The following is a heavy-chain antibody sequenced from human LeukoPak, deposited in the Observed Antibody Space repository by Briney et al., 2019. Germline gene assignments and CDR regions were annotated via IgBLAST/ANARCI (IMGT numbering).Heavy chain of an antibody. Sequence: SETLSLTCTVSGGSISSSSYYWGWIRQPPGKGLEWIGSIYCSGSTYYNPSLKSRVTISVDTSKNQFSLKLSSVTAADTAVYYCARRRGAAYSSGYYIWGQGTMVTVSS. CDR3: ARRRGAAYSSGYYI. J-gene: IGHJ3*02. V-gene: IGHV4-39*01. CDR2: IYCSGST. CDR1: GGSISSSSYY. D-gene: IGHD6-19*01.